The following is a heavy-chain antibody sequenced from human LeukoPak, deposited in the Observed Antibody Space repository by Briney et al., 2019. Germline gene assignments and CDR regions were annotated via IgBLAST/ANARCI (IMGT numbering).Heavy chain of an antibody. D-gene: IGHD6-13*01. J-gene: IGHJ4*02. V-gene: IGHV1-69*13. CDR2: IIPIFGTA. CDR1: GYTFTSYG. Sequence: SVKVSCKASGYTFTSYGISWVRQAPGQGLEWMGGIIPIFGTANYAQKFQGRVTITADESTSTAYMELSSLRSEDTAVYYCARDSDTGSSWYYWGQGTLVTVSS. CDR3: ARDSDTGSSWYY.